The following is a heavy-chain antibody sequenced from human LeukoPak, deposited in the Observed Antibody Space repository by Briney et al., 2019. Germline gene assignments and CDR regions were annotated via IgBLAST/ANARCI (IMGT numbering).Heavy chain of an antibody. CDR3: AKDQQRYCSGGSCLNSFDY. D-gene: IGHD2-15*01. CDR2: ISGSGGST. V-gene: IGHV3-23*01. J-gene: IGHJ4*02. Sequence: GGSLRLSCAASGFTFSSYAMSWVRQAPGKGLEWVSVISGSGGSTYYADSVKGRFTISRDNSKNTLYLQMNSLRAEDTAVYYCAKDQQRYCSGGSCLNSFDYWGQGTLVTVSS. CDR1: GFTFSSYA.